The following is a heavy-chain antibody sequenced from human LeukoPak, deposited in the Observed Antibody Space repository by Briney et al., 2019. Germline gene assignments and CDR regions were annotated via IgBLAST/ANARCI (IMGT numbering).Heavy chain of an antibody. V-gene: IGHV4-4*07. CDR3: ARESYDFWSGYLNPVDY. CDR1: GGSISSYY. Sequence: SETLSLTCTVSGGSISSYYWSWIRQPAGKGLGWIGRIYTSGSTNYNPSLKSRVTMSVDTSKNQFSLKLSSVTAADTAVYYCARESYDFWSGYLNPVDYWGQGTLVTVSS. D-gene: IGHD3-3*01. CDR2: IYTSGST. J-gene: IGHJ4*02.